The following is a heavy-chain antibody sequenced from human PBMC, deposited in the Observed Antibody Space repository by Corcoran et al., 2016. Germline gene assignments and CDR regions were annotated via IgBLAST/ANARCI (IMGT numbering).Heavy chain of an antibody. CDR1: GASISSDSHF. CDR2: IHYSGKT. D-gene: IGHD1-26*01. V-gene: IGHV4-39*07. CDR3: ARGTGQWGVSNFGLGV. J-gene: IGHJ6*02. Sequence: QLQLQESGPGLVQPSETLSLTCTVSGASISSDSHFWGWIRQPPGKGLEWIGNIHYSGKTYLNPSLSSRLAMSVDTSKNPFSLNLGSVTAADKGVYNCARGTGQWGVSNFGLGVWGQGTTVTVSS.